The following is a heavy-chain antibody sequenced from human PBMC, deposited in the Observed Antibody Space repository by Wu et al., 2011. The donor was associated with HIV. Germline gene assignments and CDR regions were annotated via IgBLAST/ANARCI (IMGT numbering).Heavy chain of an antibody. D-gene: IGHD3-22*01. Sequence: QVQLVQSGAEVKKPGSSVKVSCKASGGSFSSYVISWVRQAPGQGPEWMGGIIPIFGTANYAQKFQGRVTITTDESTSTAYMELSSLRSEDTAVYYCARGIPYYYDSSGYSSTPYYFDYWGQGTLVTVSS. CDR2: IIPIFGTA. V-gene: IGHV1-69*05. CDR1: GGSFSSYV. CDR3: ARGIPYYYDSSGYSSTPYYFDY. J-gene: IGHJ4*02.